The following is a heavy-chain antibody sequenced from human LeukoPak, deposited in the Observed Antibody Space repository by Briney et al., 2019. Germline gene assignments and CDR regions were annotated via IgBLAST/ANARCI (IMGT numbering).Heavy chain of an antibody. J-gene: IGHJ6*02. CDR1: GGSISSYY. CDR3: ARHIYYYGSGSYLHVDYGMDV. CDR2: IYYSEST. Sequence: SQTLSLTCTVSGGSISSYYWSWIRQPPRKGLDLIGYIYYSESTNYNPSLKSRVTISVDTSKNQFSLKLSSVPAADTAVYYCARHIYYYGSGSYLHVDYGMDVWGQGTTVTVSS. D-gene: IGHD3-10*01. V-gene: IGHV4-59*01.